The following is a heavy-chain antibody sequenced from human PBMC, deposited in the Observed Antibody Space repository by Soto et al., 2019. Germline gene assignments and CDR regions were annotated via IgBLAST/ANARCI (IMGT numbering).Heavy chain of an antibody. J-gene: IGHJ5*02. CDR2: IIPIFGTA. V-gene: IGHV1-69*01. CDR1: GGTFSSYA. Sequence: QVQLVQSGAEVKKPGSSVKVSCKASGGTFSSYAISWVRQAPGQGLEWMGGIIPIFGTANYAQKFQGRVTITADESTSTAYMELSSLRSEDTAVYYCARDRFGYYDSSGYLNWFDPWGQGTLVTVSS. D-gene: IGHD3-22*01. CDR3: ARDRFGYYDSSGYLNWFDP.